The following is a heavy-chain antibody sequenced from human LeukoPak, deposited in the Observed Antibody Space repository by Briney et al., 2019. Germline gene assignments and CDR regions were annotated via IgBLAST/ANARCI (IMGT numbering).Heavy chain of an antibody. J-gene: IGHJ4*02. CDR2: IYSGGST. CDR3: ARDFAAAVDY. Sequence: QSGGSLRLSCAASGFTVSNNYMTWVRRAPGKGLEWVSVIYSGGSTYYADTVKGRFTISRDNSKNTLYLQMNSLRVEDTAVYYCARDFAAAVDYWGQGTLVTVSS. D-gene: IGHD2-15*01. V-gene: IGHV3-66*01. CDR1: GFTVSNNY.